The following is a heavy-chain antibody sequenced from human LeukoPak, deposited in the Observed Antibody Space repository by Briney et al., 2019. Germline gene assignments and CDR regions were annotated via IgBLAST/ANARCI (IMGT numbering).Heavy chain of an antibody. Sequence: ASVKVSCKASGYTFTGYYMHWVRQAPGQGLEWMGWINPNSGGTNYAQKFQGRVTMTRDTSISTAYMELSRLRSDDTAVYYCARDWILLNAFDYWGQGTLVTVSS. CDR1: GYTFTGYY. V-gene: IGHV1-2*02. D-gene: IGHD5-18*01. J-gene: IGHJ4*02. CDR2: INPNSGGT. CDR3: ARDWILLNAFDY.